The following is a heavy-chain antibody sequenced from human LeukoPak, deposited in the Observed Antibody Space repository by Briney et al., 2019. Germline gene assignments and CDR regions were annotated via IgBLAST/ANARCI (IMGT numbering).Heavy chain of an antibody. CDR1: GYTFTSYG. D-gene: IGHD6-6*01. CDR3: ATSIAARPLFDP. J-gene: IGHJ5*02. V-gene: IGHV1-18*04. CDR2: ISAYNGNT. Sequence: GASVKVSCKASGYTFTSYGISWVRQAPGQGLEWMGWISAYNGNTNYAQKLQGRVTMTTDTSTSTAYMELSSLRSEDTAVYYCATSIAARPLFDPWGQGTLVTVSS.